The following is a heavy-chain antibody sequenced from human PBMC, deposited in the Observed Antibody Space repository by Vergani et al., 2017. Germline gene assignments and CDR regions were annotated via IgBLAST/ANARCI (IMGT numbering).Heavy chain of an antibody. CDR3: AKXLGTSSGGGWFDP. D-gene: IGHD6-6*01. Sequence: QVQLVESGGGVVQPGESLRLSCAASGFPFSTYGMHWVRQAPGKGLEWVAFIQKDGIDKFYADSVRGRFTISRDNAKNSLYLQMNSLRAEDTALYYCAKXLGTSSGGGWFDPWGQGTLVTVSS. V-gene: IGHV3-30*02. CDR2: IQKDGIDK. J-gene: IGHJ5*02. CDR1: GFPFSTYG.